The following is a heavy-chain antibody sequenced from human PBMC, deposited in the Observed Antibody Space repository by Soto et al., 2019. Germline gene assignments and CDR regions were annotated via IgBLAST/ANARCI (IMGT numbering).Heavy chain of an antibody. J-gene: IGHJ6*02. V-gene: IGHV3-7*05. CDR3: ARPVRGSPEDV. CDR1: GFTFSAYW. Sequence: EVQLVASGGGLVQPGGSLRLSCEASGFTFSAYWMGWVRQAPGTGLQWVATLKTDGSEQYYVDSVTGRFTISRDNNKNSLYLQLNTLRAEDTGVYYCARPVRGSPEDVWGQGTTVNVSS. D-gene: IGHD3-16*01. CDR2: LKTDGSEQ.